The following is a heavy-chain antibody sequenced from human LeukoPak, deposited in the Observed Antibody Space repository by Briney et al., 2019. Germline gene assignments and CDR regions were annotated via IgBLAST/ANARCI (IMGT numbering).Heavy chain of an antibody. V-gene: IGHV4-39*01. CDR3: ARPRTAISGAYYYYYMDV. CDR2: IYYSGST. CDR1: GGSISGSSYY. J-gene: IGHJ6*03. D-gene: IGHD5-18*01. Sequence: PSETLSLTCTVSGGSISGSSYYWGWIRQPPGKGLEWVGSIYYSGSTYYNPSLKSRVTISVDTSKNQFSLKLSSVTAADTAVYYCARPRTAISGAYYYYYMDVWGKGTTVTVSS.